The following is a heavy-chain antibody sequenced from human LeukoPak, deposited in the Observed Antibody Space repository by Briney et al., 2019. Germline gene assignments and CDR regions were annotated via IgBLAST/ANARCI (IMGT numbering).Heavy chain of an antibody. D-gene: IGHD1-1*01. CDR1: GGSISSGSYY. CDR2: IYTSGST. CDR3: ARDNYRTLYYFDP. Sequence: PSQTLSLTCTVSGGSISSGSYYWSWIRQPAGKGLEWIGRIYTSGSTNYNPSLKSRVTISVDTSKNQFSLKLSSVTAADTAVYYCARDNYRTLYYFDPWGQGTLATVSS. J-gene: IGHJ4*02. V-gene: IGHV4-61*02.